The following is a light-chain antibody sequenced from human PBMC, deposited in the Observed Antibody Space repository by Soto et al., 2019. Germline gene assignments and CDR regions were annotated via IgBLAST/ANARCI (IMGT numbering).Light chain of an antibody. Sequence: ESVLTQSPATLSFSPGEGATLSCRASQSVSSSYLAWYQQKPGQAPRLLIYAASSRATGVPDRFSGSGSGTDFTLTISRLEPEDFAVYFCQQYGRPPWTFGQGTKVDIK. V-gene: IGKV3-20*01. CDR2: AAS. J-gene: IGKJ1*01. CDR3: QQYGRPPWT. CDR1: QSVSSSY.